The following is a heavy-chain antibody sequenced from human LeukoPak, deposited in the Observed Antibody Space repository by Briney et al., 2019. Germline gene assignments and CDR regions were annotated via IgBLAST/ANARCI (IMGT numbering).Heavy chain of an antibody. V-gene: IGHV1-2*02. D-gene: IGHD1-14*01. CDR3: ARGGPYNNGVPPWFDP. CDR1: GYTFTGYY. J-gene: IGHJ5*02. Sequence: ASVKVSCKASGYTFTGYYMHWVRQAPGQGLEWMGWINPNSGGTNYAQKFQGRVTMTRDTSISTAYMELSRLRSDDTAVYYCARGGPYNNGVPPWFDPWGQGTLVTVSS. CDR2: INPNSGGT.